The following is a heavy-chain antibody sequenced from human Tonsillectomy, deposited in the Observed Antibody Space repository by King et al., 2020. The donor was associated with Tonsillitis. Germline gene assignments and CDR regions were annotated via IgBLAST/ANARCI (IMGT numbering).Heavy chain of an antibody. CDR1: GFSFSSYS. Sequence: VQLVESGGGLVQPGGSLRLSCAASGFSFSSYSMNWVRQAPGRGLEWVSYISGSSSPIYYADSVKGRLTISRDNAKNSLSLQMNSLRAEDTAVYYCARGEHFDFWSGFSAFDYWGQGTLVTVSS. V-gene: IGHV3-48*01. D-gene: IGHD3-3*01. CDR3: ARGEHFDFWSGFSAFDY. J-gene: IGHJ4*02. CDR2: ISGSSSPI.